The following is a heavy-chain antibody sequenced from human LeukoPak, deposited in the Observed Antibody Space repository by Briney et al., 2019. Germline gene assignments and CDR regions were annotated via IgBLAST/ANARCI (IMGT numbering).Heavy chain of an antibody. J-gene: IGHJ6*02. D-gene: IGHD6-13*01. CDR2: ISASGGST. CDR1: EFTFSSYA. CDR3: AKAKTAGTSRYYYSGLDV. V-gene: IGHV3-23*01. Sequence: PGAPLRLSCAASEFTFSSYAMTWVRQAPGKGLEWVSAISASGGSTYYADSVKGRFTISRGNSKNTLYLQMNSLRAEDAALYCCAKAKTAGTSRYYYSGLDVWGQGTTVTVSS.